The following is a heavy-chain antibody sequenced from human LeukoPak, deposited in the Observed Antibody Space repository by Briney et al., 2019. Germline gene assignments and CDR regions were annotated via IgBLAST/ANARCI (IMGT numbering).Heavy chain of an antibody. D-gene: IGHD5-18*01. J-gene: IGHJ4*02. CDR1: GYTFTSYG. CDR3: ARATDTAMVDFDY. Sequence: ASVKVSCKASGYTFTSYGISWVRQAPGQGLEWMGWISAYNGNTNYAQKLQGRVTMTTDTSTSTAYVELRSLRSDDTAVYYCARATDTAMVDFDYWGQGTLVTVSS. CDR2: ISAYNGNT. V-gene: IGHV1-18*04.